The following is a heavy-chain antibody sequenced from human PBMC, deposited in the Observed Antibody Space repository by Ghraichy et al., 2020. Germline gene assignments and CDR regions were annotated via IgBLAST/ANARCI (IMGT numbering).Heavy chain of an antibody. V-gene: IGHV3-21*01. J-gene: IGHJ6*02. CDR3: ARVSGWSGSGYYYYGMDV. D-gene: IGHD6-19*01. CDR2: ISSSSSYI. CDR1: GFTFSSYS. Sequence: GGSLRLSCAASGFTFSSYSMNWVRQAPGKGLEWVSSISSSSSYIYYADSVKGRFTISRDNAKNSLFLQMNSLRAEDTAVYYCARVSGWSGSGYYYYGMDVWGQGTTVTVSS.